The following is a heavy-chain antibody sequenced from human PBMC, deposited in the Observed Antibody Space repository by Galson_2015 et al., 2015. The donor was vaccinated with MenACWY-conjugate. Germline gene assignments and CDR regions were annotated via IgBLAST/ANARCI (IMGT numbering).Heavy chain of an antibody. Sequence: PALVKPTQTLTLTCTFSGFSLSTSGMCVSWIRQPPGKALEWLALIDWDDDKYYSTSLKTRLTISKDTSKNQVVLTMTDMDPLDNATYYLARINPRYGSGSPNAFDIWGQGTMVTVSS. V-gene: IGHV2-70*01. CDR1: GFSLSTSGMC. CDR2: IDWDDDK. CDR3: ARINPRYGSGSPNAFDI. J-gene: IGHJ3*02. D-gene: IGHD3-10*01.